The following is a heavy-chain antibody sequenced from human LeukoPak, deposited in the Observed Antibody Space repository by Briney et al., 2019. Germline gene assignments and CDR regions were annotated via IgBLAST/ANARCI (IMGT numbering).Heavy chain of an antibody. CDR1: GGSFSDYY. Sequence: SETLSLTRAVYGGSFSDYYWSWIRQPPPKGLEGIGEINHSGSTNYNPSLKSRVTISVDTSTNQFSLKLSSVTAADTAVYYCARATPPAGPTNMRNWPRVPGCMDVWGKGTTVTVSS. V-gene: IGHV4-34*01. J-gene: IGHJ6*01. D-gene: IGHD2-8*01. CDR2: INHSGST. CDR3: ARATPPAGPTNMRNWPRVPGCMDV.